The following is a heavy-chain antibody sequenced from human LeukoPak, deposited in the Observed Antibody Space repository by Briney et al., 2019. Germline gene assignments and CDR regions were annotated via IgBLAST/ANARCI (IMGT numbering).Heavy chain of an antibody. Sequence: SETLSLTXTVSGGSISCGSYYWSWIRQPAGKGLEWIGRIYTSGSTNYNPSLKSRVTISVDTSKNQFSLKLSSVTAADTAVYYCARVAYYYYYYMDVWGKGTTVTVSS. CDR3: ARVAYYYYYYMDV. CDR2: IYTSGST. CDR1: GGSISCGSYY. V-gene: IGHV4-61*02. J-gene: IGHJ6*03.